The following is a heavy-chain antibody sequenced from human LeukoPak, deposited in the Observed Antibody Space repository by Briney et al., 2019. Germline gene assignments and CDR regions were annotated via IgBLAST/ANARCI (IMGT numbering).Heavy chain of an antibody. V-gene: IGHV3-48*04. CDR2: ITGGSDSI. CDR1: GFTFSTYS. J-gene: IGHJ4*02. CDR3: ARDRRDGYEGPIDY. D-gene: IGHD5-24*01. Sequence: PGGSLRLSCAASGFTFSTYSMSWVRQSPGKGLEWISYITGGSDSIYYADSVKGRFTISRDNAENSMYLQMNSLRAEDTAVYYCARDRRDGYEGPIDYWGQGTLVTVSS.